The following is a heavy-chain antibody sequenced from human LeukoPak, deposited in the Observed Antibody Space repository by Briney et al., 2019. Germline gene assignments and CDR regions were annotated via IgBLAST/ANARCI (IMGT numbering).Heavy chain of an antibody. Sequence: ASVKVSCKASGYTFTSYDINWVRQATGQGLEWMGWMNPNSGNTGYAQKFQGRVTMTTDTSTSTAYMELRSLRSDDTAVYYCARGVTVTSRGYYYYYMDVWGKGTTVTVSS. CDR1: GYTFTSYD. CDR2: MNPNSGNT. D-gene: IGHD4-11*01. CDR3: ARGVTVTSRGYYYYYMDV. J-gene: IGHJ6*03. V-gene: IGHV1-8*01.